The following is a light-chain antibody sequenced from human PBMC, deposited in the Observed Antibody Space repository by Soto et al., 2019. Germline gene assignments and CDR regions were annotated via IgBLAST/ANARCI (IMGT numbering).Light chain of an antibody. CDR3: QQFRNWLWT. J-gene: IGKJ1*01. V-gene: IGKV3D-15*01. Sequence: IVLTQNPGTLSVSPGDIVTLSCSAIQSISINLAWYQHKPGQAPRLLIHAGSTRATGIPARISGSGSGTEFTLTISSLQSEDFAVYYCQQFRNWLWTFGQGSKVDI. CDR1: QSISIN. CDR2: AGS.